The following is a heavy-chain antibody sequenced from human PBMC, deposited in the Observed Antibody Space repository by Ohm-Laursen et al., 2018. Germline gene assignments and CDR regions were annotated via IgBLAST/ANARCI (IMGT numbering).Heavy chain of an antibody. CDR3: ARSGSSGGRFSRGLGS. CDR1: GYTFTGYY. Sequence: GASVKVSCKASGYTFTGYYMHWVRQAPGQGLEWMAWINPNSGGTNYAQKFQGRVTMTRDTSISTAYMELSRLRSDDTAVYYCARSGSSGGRFSRGLGSWGQGTLVTVSS. V-gene: IGHV1-2*02. D-gene: IGHD2-15*01. CDR2: INPNSGGT. J-gene: IGHJ5*02.